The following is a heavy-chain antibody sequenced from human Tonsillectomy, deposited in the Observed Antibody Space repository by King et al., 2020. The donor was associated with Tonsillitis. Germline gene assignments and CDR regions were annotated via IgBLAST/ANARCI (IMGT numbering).Heavy chain of an antibody. CDR2: IYYSGST. J-gene: IGHJ4*02. V-gene: IGHV4-39*01. D-gene: IGHD5-24*01. CDR3: ARLRRDGYNWRFDY. CDR1: GGSISSSSYY. Sequence: QLQESGPGLVKPSETLSLTCTVSGGSISSSSYYWGWIRQPPGKGLEWIGSIYYSGSTYYNPSLKSRVTISVDTSKNQFSLNVSSVTAADTAVYYCARLRRDGYNWRFDYWGQGTLVTVSS.